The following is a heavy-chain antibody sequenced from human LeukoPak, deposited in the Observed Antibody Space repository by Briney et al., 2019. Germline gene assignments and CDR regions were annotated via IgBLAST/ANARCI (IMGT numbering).Heavy chain of an antibody. Sequence: GGSLRLSCAASGFTFSTQWMSWVRQAPGKGLEWVSFMSNSGRSIYYADSVKGRFTISRDNAKNSLYLQMNSLRAEDTAVYYCARDHVTMVRGVLRYFDNWGQGTLVTVSS. V-gene: IGHV3-48*03. D-gene: IGHD3-10*01. CDR2: MSNSGRSI. CDR1: GFTFSTQW. CDR3: ARDHVTMVRGVLRYFDN. J-gene: IGHJ4*02.